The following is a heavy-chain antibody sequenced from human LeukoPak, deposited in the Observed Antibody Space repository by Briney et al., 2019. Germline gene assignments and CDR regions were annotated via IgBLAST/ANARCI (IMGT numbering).Heavy chain of an antibody. V-gene: IGHV3-74*01. CDR1: GFTFSSNW. D-gene: IGHD3-22*01. Sequence: GGSLRLSCAASGFTFSSNWMHWVRQAPGKGLVWVSRIKGDGSSTSYADSVKGRFTISRDNAKNTLFLQMNSLRAEDTAVYYCAKGTYYYDSSGPQYYWGQGTLVTVSS. J-gene: IGHJ4*02. CDR2: IKGDGSST. CDR3: AKGTYYYDSSGPQYY.